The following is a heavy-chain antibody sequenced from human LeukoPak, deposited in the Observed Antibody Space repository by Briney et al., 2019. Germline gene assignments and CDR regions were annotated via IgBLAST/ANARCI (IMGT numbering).Heavy chain of an antibody. Sequence: GASVKVSCKTSGYIFTPHHIHWMRQAPGQGLELLGWVSAANNPEYSQKFQGRVIITRDASATTSYLELNSLRSEDTAIYYCAMSVEMPPIPSFDFWGQGTLVTVSS. CDR3: AMSVEMPPIPSFDF. CDR2: VSAANNP. CDR1: GYIFTPHH. D-gene: IGHD5-24*01. J-gene: IGHJ4*02. V-gene: IGHV1-3*01.